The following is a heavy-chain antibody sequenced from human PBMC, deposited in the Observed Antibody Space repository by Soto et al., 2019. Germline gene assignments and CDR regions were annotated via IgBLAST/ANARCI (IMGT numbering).Heavy chain of an antibody. D-gene: IGHD6-13*01. CDR3: ARLGVAAAGTRYYYYGMDV. V-gene: IGHV5-10-1*01. CDR1: GYSFTSYW. J-gene: IGHJ6*02. CDR2: IDPSDSYT. Sequence: PGESLKISCKGSGYSFTSYWISWVRQMPGKGLEWMGRIDPSDSYTNYSPSFQGHVTISADKSISTAYLQWSSLKASDTAMYYCARLGVAAAGTRYYYYGMDVWGQGTTVTV.